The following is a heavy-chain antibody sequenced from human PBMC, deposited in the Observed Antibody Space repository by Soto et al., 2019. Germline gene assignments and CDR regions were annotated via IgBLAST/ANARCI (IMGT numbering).Heavy chain of an antibody. V-gene: IGHV1-2*02. D-gene: IGHD5-12*01. CDR3: ARHSGYDYVFDY. J-gene: IGHJ4*02. CDR2: INPDNGDT. CDR1: GYTFTGYY. Sequence: ASVKVSCKASGYTFTGYYIHWVRQAPGQGLEWVGWINPDNGDTNYAQKFQGRVSMTRDTSTSTAYMGLSSLRFDDTAVYYCARHSGYDYVFDYWGQGTLVNVSS.